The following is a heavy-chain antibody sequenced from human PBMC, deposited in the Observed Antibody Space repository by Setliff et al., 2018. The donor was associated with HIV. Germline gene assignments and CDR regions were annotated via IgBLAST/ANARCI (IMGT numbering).Heavy chain of an antibody. Sequence: QPGGSLRLSCAASGFTFDDYTMHWVRQAPGKGLGWVSLISWDGGTTYYADSVKGRFTISRDNSKNSLYLQMNSLRTEDTALYYCAKDGKDTYAYRGGGGGFDYWGQGTLVTVSS. CDR2: ISWDGGTT. CDR3: AKDGKDTYAYRGGGGGFDY. D-gene: IGHD3-16*01. J-gene: IGHJ4*02. V-gene: IGHV3-43*01. CDR1: GFTFDDYT.